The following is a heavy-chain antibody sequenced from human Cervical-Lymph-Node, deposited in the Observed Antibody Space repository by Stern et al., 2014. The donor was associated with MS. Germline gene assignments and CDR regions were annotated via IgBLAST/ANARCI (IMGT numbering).Heavy chain of an antibody. V-gene: IGHV3-48*02. D-gene: IGHD6-19*01. J-gene: IGHJ4*02. CDR3: ARDHGYSSGWYRGVDY. CDR2: ILSSSGTI. Sequence: EVQLVESGGGLVQPGGSLRLSCAASGFTFSSYSMNWVRQAPGPWLEWVSYILSSSGTIYYADSVKGRFPISRDNAKNALYLQMNSLRDEDTAVYYCARDHGYSSGWYRGVDYWGQGTLVTVSS. CDR1: GFTFSSYS.